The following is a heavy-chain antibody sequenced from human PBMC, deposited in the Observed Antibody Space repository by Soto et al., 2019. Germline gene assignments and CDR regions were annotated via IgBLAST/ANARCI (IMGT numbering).Heavy chain of an antibody. J-gene: IGHJ6*03. CDR3: ARANSNDILTGSQTTLYYYMDV. CDR1: GFTFSSYD. Sequence: GGSLRLSCAASGFTFSSYDMHWVRQATGKGLEWVSAIGTAGDTYYPGSVKGRFTISRENAKNSLYLQMNSLRAGDTAVYYCARANSNDILTGSQTTLYYYMDVWGKGTTVTVSS. CDR2: IGTAGDT. D-gene: IGHD3-9*01. V-gene: IGHV3-13*01.